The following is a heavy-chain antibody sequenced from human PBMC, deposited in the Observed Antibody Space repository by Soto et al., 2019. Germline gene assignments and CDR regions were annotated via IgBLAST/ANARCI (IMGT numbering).Heavy chain of an antibody. J-gene: IGHJ4*02. CDR1: GGSISSSSYY. Sequence: QLQLQESGPGLVKPSETLSLTCTVSGGSISSSSYYWGWIRQPPGKGLEWIGSLYYSGSTYYNPSLKSRVALSVHTSKNQFSLKLSSVTAADTAVYYCARAVAGRYFDYWGQGSLATVSS. CDR3: ARAVAGRYFDY. V-gene: IGHV4-39*01. D-gene: IGHD6-19*01. CDR2: LYYSGST.